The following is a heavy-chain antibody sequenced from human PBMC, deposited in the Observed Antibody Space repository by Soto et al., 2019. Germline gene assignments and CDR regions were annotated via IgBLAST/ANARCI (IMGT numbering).Heavy chain of an antibody. CDR1: GGSISSYY. J-gene: IGHJ6*02. CDR2: IYYSGST. CDR3: ARIRYSNYESYYGMDV. Sequence: PSETLSLTCTVSGGSISSYYWSWIRQPPGKGLEWIGYIYYSGSTNYNPSLKSRVTISVDTSKNQFSLKLSSVTAADTAVYYCARIRYSNYESYYGMDVWSQGTTVTVSS. D-gene: IGHD4-4*01. V-gene: IGHV4-59*01.